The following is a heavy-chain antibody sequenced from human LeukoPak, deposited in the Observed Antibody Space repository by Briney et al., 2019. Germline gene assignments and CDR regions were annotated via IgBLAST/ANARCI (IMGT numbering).Heavy chain of an antibody. Sequence: GGSLRLSCAASGFTVSSNYMSWVRQAPGKGLEWVANIKQDGSEKYYVDSVKGRFTISRDNAKNSLYLQMNSLRAEDTAVYYCARGHDFWSGYYNWFDPWGQGTLVTVSS. CDR1: GFTVSSNY. J-gene: IGHJ5*02. CDR3: ARGHDFWSGYYNWFDP. V-gene: IGHV3-7*01. D-gene: IGHD3-3*01. CDR2: IKQDGSEK.